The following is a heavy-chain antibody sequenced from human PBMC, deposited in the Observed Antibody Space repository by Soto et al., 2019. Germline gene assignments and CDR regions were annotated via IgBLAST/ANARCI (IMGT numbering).Heavy chain of an antibody. Sequence: QVXLQXXXPGLVKPSQTLSLTXXVSGXSXXXXXXXXXWIRQHPGKGLEWIGYIYYSGSTYYNPSLKSRVTVSVDTSKNQFSLKXSSVTAADTAVYYCAGGDSRYYYYYMDVWGKGTTVTVSS. D-gene: IGHD4-17*01. CDR2: IYYSGST. CDR3: AGGDSRYYYYYMDV. J-gene: IGHJ6*03. V-gene: IGHV4-31*03. CDR1: GXSXXXXXXX.